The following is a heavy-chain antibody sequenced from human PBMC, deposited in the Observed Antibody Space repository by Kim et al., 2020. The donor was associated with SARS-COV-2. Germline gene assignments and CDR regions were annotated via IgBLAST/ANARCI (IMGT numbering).Heavy chain of an antibody. Sequence: YADPVKGRFTISRDNPKNTLYLQMNSLRAEDTAVYYCATTRRIAAAGTNYWGQGTLVTVSS. V-gene: IGHV3-23*01. J-gene: IGHJ4*02. CDR3: ATTRRIAAAGTNY. D-gene: IGHD6-13*01.